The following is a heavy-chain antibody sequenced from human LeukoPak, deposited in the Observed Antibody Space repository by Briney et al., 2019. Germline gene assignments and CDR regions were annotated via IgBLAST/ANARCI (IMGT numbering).Heavy chain of an antibody. CDR1: GFTFSSYS. CDR2: ISSSSSYI. Sequence: PGGSLRLSCAASGFTFSSYSMNWVRQAPGKGLEWVSSISSSSSYIYYADSVKGRFTISRDNAKNSLYLQMNSLRAEDTAVYYCARETDQYDDFWSGYSFWGQGTLVTVSS. D-gene: IGHD3-3*01. J-gene: IGHJ4*02. CDR3: ARETDQYDDFWSGYSF. V-gene: IGHV3-21*01.